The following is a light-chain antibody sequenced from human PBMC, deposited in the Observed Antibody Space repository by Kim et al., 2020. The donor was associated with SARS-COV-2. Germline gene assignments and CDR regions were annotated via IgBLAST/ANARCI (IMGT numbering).Light chain of an antibody. CDR3: QAWDSSTSVV. CDR1: KLGDKY. Sequence: SYELTQPPSVSVSPGQTASITCSGDKLGDKYACWYQQKPGQSPVLVIYQDSKRPSGIPERSSGSNSGNTATLTISGTQAMDEADYYCQAWDSSTSVVFGGGTQLTVL. J-gene: IGLJ2*01. CDR2: QDS. V-gene: IGLV3-1*01.